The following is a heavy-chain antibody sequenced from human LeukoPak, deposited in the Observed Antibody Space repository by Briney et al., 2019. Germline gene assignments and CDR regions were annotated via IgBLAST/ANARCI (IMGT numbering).Heavy chain of an antibody. D-gene: IGHD2-8*01. CDR3: ARGFRYCSNGVCYNYYYGMDV. CDR2: ISYDGSNK. CDR1: GFTFSSYG. J-gene: IGHJ6*02. V-gene: IGHV3-30*03. Sequence: GRSLRLSCAASGFTFSSYGMHWVRQAPGKGLEWVAVISYDGSNKYYADSVKGRFTISRDNSKNTLYLQMNSLRAEDTAVYYCARGFRYCSNGVCYNYYYGMDVWGQGTTVTVS.